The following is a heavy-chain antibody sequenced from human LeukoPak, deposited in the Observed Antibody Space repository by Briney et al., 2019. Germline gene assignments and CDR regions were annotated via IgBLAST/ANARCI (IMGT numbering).Heavy chain of an antibody. D-gene: IGHD1-7*01. V-gene: IGHV3-21*01. J-gene: IGHJ5*02. CDR3: ARDSLYNWNYFGWFDP. CDR2: ISSSSSYI. CDR1: GFTFSSYS. Sequence: GGSLRLSCAASGFTFSSYSMNWVRQAPGKGLEWVSSISSSSSYIYYADSVKGRFTISRDNAKNSLYLQMNSLRAEDTAVYYCARDSLYNWNYFGWFDPWGQGTLVTVSS.